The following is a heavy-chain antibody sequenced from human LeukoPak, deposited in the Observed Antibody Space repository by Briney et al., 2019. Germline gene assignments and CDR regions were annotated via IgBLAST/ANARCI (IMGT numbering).Heavy chain of an antibody. CDR1: GGSISSYF. D-gene: IGHD3-22*01. CDR3: ARVFDDYYDSSADPPLWFDP. V-gene: IGHV4-59*01. J-gene: IGHJ5*02. CDR2: VYYSGSP. Sequence: SSETLSLTCTVSGGSISSYFWSWIRQPPGMGLEWIGYVYYSGSPNYNPSLKSRVTTSVDTSKNQFSLRLRSVTAADTAVYYCARVFDDYYDSSADPPLWFDPWGQGTLVTVSS.